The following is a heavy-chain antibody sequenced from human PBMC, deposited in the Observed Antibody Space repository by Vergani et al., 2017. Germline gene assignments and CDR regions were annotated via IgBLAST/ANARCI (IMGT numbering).Heavy chain of an antibody. V-gene: IGHV4-59*13. J-gene: IGHJ4*02. D-gene: IGHD3-9*01. Sequence: QVQLEESGPGLVKPSETLSLTCTVSGGSFNTYYWSWIRQSPGKGLEWIGYIYSTGSTNYNPSLNSRVTMSVDTSKNQFSLNLRSVTAADTAVYFCARRSGIVYDIFSGTQYFFDFWGQGTLVTVSS. CDR1: GGSFNTYY. CDR3: ARRSGIVYDIFSGTQYFFDF. CDR2: IYSTGST.